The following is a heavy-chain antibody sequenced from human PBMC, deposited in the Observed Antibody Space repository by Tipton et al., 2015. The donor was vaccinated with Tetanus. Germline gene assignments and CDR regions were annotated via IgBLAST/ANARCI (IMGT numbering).Heavy chain of an antibody. CDR1: GASISSAA. CDR3: ARGTGDY. Sequence: LRLSCDVSGASISSAAWTWIRQPSGKGLEWIGHIFHSGSPNYNPSLKSRVSMSVDTSKNQFSLKLSSVTAADTAVYYCARGTGDYWGQGTLVTVSS. D-gene: IGHD1-14*01. V-gene: IGHV4-30-2*01. J-gene: IGHJ4*02. CDR2: IFHSGSP.